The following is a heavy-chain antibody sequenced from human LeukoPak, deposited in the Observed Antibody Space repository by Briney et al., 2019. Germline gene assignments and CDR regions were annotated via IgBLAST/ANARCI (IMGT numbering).Heavy chain of an antibody. V-gene: IGHV3-7*04. CDR3: ARGGYQLLWY. CDR1: GFTFSTYW. Sequence: PGGSLRLSCAASGFTFSTYWMSWVRQAPGTGLEWVAIIKQDGSEKSYVDSVKGRFTISRDNAKNSLYLQMNSLRAEDTAVYYCARGGYQLLWYWGQGTLVTVSS. J-gene: IGHJ4*02. CDR2: IKQDGSEK. D-gene: IGHD2-2*01.